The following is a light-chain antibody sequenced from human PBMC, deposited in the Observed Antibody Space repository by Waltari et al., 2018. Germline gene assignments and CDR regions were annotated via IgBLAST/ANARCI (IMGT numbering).Light chain of an antibody. J-gene: IGKJ1*01. CDR2: WAS. V-gene: IGKV4-1*01. CDR3: QQDYSTWT. CDR1: QSVLYSSNNKNY. Sequence: DIVMTQSPDSLAVSLGERATINCKSSQSVLYSSNNKNYLAWYQQKPGQPPRLLIYWASTPGSGVPDRFSGSWSVTDFTLTISSLQAEDVAVYYCQQDYSTWTFGQGTKVEIK.